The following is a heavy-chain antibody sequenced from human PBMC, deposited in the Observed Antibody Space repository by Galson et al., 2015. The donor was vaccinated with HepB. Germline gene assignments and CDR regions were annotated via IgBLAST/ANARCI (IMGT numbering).Heavy chain of an antibody. J-gene: IGHJ3*02. CDR1: GYTFTGYY. D-gene: IGHD3-10*01. Sequence: SVKVSCKASGYTFTGYYIHWVRQAPGQGLEWMGWINPHSGGTNYAQKFKGRVTMTRDTSISTAYMELSRLRSGDTAVYYCATLAFGGEVFEDAFDMWGQGTVVTVSS. CDR2: INPHSGGT. CDR3: ATLAFGGEVFEDAFDM. V-gene: IGHV1-2*02.